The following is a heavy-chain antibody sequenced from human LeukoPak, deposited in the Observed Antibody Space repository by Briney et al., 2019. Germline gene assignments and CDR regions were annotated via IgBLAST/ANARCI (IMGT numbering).Heavy chain of an antibody. CDR1: GFTFSSYA. CDR2: ISGSGGST. CDR3: AKGPQRITIFGVVMDLSF. V-gene: IGHV3-23*01. J-gene: IGHJ4*02. Sequence: PGGSLRLSCAASGFTFSSYAMSWVRQAPGKGLEWVSAISGSGGSTYYADSVKGRFTISRDNSKNTLYLQMNSLRAEDTAVYYCAKGPQRITIFGVVMDLSFWGQGTLVTVSS. D-gene: IGHD3-3*01.